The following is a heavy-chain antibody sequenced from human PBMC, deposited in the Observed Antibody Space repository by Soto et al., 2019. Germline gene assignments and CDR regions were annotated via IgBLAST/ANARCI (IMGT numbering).Heavy chain of an antibody. Sequence: QVQLVESGGGVVQPGRSLRLSCQASGFTFSNYGMHWVRQAPGKGLEWVAVVSSDGSTKYYADSVKGRFTISRDNSKNTLYVQMKSLSAEDTAVYYCVKDDLNWLATYYYYYGLDLWGQGTTVTVSS. V-gene: IGHV3-30*18. D-gene: IGHD6-19*01. J-gene: IGHJ6*02. CDR2: VSSDGSTK. CDR3: VKDDLNWLATYYYYYGLDL. CDR1: GFTFSNYG.